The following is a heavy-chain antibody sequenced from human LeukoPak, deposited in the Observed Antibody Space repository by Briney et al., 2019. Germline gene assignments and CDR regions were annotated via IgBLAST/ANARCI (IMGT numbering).Heavy chain of an antibody. CDR3: AKDGCPTCYHWDAFDI. CDR1: GFTFSSYA. J-gene: IGHJ3*02. CDR2: ISYDGNNK. D-gene: IGHD2-2*01. Sequence: PGRSLRLSCAASGFTFSSYAMHWVRQAPGKGLEWVALISYDGNNKYYADSVKGRFTISRDISKYTLYLQMNSLRAEDTALYYCAKDGCPTCYHWDAFDIWGQGTMVTVSS. V-gene: IGHV3-30*04.